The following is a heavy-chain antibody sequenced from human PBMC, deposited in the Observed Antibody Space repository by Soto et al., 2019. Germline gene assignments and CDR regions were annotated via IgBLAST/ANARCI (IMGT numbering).Heavy chain of an antibody. Sequence: VGSLRLSCAASGFTFTRYSMNWVRQAPGKGLEWVSSISSTTHYIYYADSMRGRFTISRDNAKNAVYLEMNSLRAEDTAVYYCARESEDLTSKFDYWGQGTLVTVSS. CDR1: GFTFTRYS. CDR3: ARESEDLTSKFDY. J-gene: IGHJ4*02. CDR2: ISSTTHYI. V-gene: IGHV3-21*06.